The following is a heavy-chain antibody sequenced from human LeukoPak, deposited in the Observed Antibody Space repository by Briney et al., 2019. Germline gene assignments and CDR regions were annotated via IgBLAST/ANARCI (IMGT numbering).Heavy chain of an antibody. J-gene: IGHJ5*02. D-gene: IGHD6-19*01. CDR2: ISAYNGNT. CDR1: GYTFTSYG. Sequence: ASVKVSCKASGYTFTSYGISWVRQAPGQGLEWMGWISAYNGNTNYAQKLQGRVTMTTDTSTSTVYMELSSLRSEDTAVYYCARDSRMAVAGTRWFDPWGQGTLVTVSS. CDR3: ARDSRMAVAGTRWFDP. V-gene: IGHV1-18*01.